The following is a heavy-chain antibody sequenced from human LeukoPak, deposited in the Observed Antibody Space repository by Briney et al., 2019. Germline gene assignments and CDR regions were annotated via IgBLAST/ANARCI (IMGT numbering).Heavy chain of an antibody. J-gene: IGHJ6*02. CDR2: IYYSGST. V-gene: IGHV4-59*12. Sequence: PSETLSLTCTVSGGSISSYYWSWIRQPPGKGLEWIGYIYYSGSTNYNPSLKSRVTISVDTSKNQFSLKLSSVTAADTAVYYCARDRGDGSSWPTPYYYYGMDVWGQGTTVTVSS. CDR3: ARDRGDGSSWPTPYYYYGMDV. CDR1: GGSISSYY. D-gene: IGHD6-13*01.